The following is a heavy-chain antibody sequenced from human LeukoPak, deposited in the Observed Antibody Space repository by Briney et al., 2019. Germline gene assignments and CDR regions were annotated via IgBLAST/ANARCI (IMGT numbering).Heavy chain of an antibody. J-gene: IGHJ4*02. CDR1: GITLANYG. Sequence: PGGSLRLSCVVSGITLANYGMSWVRQAPGKGLEWVANINEDGGERHYVDTVKGRFTISRDNAKNSLYLQMNSLRAEDTAVYYCARGGNLENWGRGTLVTVSS. V-gene: IGHV3-7*01. D-gene: IGHD1-14*01. CDR2: INEDGGER. CDR3: ARGGNLEN.